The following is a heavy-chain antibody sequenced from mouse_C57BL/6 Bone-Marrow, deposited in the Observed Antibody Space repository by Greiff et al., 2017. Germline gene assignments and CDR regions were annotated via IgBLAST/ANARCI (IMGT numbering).Heavy chain of an antibody. CDR3: AFYDGYYPYYAMDY. CDR1: GYTFTSYW. J-gene: IGHJ4*01. CDR2: IHPNSGST. D-gene: IGHD2-3*01. Sequence: QVQLKQPGAELVKPGASVKLSCKASGYTFTSYWMHWVKQRPGQGLEWIGMIHPNSGSTNYNEKFKSKATLTVDKSSSTAYMQLSSLTSEDSAVYYCAFYDGYYPYYAMDYWGQGTSVTVSS. V-gene: IGHV1-64*01.